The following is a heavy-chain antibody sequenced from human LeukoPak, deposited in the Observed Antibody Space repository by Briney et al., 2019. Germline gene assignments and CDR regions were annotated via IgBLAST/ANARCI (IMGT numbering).Heavy chain of an antibody. V-gene: IGHV4-30-2*01. CDR3: ARRGRGRYDY. Sequence: SQTLSLTCTVSGGSISTGGYYWSWIRQPPGKGLEWIGYIYHSGSTNYNPSLKSRVTISVDTSKNQFSLKLSSVTAADTAVYYCARRGRGRYDYWGQGTLVTVSS. CDR1: GGSISTGGYY. CDR2: IYHSGST. J-gene: IGHJ4*02. D-gene: IGHD3-10*01.